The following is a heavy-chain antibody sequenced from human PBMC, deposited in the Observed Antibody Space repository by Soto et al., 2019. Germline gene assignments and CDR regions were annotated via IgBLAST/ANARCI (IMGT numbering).Heavy chain of an antibody. V-gene: IGHV1-18*01. CDR3: ARDETVVVPAAMTNFDY. CDR1: GYTFTSYG. J-gene: IGHJ4*02. Sequence: QIQLVQSGAEVKKPGASVKVSCKASGYTFTSYGISWVRQAPGQGLEWMGWISAYNGNTNYAQKLQGRVTMTTDTSTSTAYMELRSLRSDDTAVYYCARDETVVVPAAMTNFDYWGQGTLVTVSS. CDR2: ISAYNGNT. D-gene: IGHD2-2*01.